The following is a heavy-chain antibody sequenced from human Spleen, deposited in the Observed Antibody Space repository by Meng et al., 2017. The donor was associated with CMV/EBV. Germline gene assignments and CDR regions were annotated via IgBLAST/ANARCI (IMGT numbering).Heavy chain of an antibody. Sequence: GSLRLSCTVSGGSISSSSYYWGWIRQPPGKGLEWSGSIYYSGTTYYNPSLKSRVTISVDTSKNQFSLKLSSVTAADTAVYYCARDRFTMVRGVRGLFDYWGQGTLVTVSS. D-gene: IGHD3-10*01. J-gene: IGHJ4*02. V-gene: IGHV4-39*07. CDR3: ARDRFTMVRGVRGLFDY. CDR2: IYYSGTT. CDR1: GGSISSSSYY.